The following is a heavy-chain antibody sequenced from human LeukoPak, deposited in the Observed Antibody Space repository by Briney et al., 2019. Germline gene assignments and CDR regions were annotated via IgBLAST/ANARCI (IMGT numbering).Heavy chain of an antibody. D-gene: IGHD3-3*01. CDR2: IYYSGST. V-gene: IGHV4-39*07. Sequence: LETLSLTCTVSGGSISSSSYYWGWIRQPPGKGLEWIGSIYYSGSTYYNPSLKSRVTISVDTSKNQFSLKLSSVTAADTAVYYCARERYYDFWSGYPYFDYWGQGTLVTVSS. J-gene: IGHJ4*02. CDR3: ARERYYDFWSGYPYFDY. CDR1: GGSISSSSYY.